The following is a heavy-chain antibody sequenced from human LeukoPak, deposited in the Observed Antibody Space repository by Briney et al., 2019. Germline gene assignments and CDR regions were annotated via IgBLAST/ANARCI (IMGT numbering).Heavy chain of an antibody. CDR1: GFTFSNYW. J-gene: IGHJ4*02. CDR2: IKSDGSTT. CDR3: ARDPYYYDSSGYYPY. V-gene: IGHV3-74*01. D-gene: IGHD3-22*01. Sequence: GGSLRLSCAASGFTFSNYWMHWVRQAPGKGLVWVSRIKSDGSTTSYADSVKGRFTISRDNAKNTLYLQMNSLRAEDTAVYYCARDPYYYDSSGYYPYWGQGTLVTVSS.